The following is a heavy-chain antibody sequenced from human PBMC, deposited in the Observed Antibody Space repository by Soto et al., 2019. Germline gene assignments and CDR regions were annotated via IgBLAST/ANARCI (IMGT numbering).Heavy chain of an antibody. CDR2: IIPIFGTA. V-gene: IGHV1-69*01. D-gene: IGHD4-17*01. CDR3: ARIRPTVTTRDDAFDI. J-gene: IGHJ3*02. Sequence: QVQLVQSGAEVKKPGSSVKVSCKASGGTFSSYAISWVRQAPGQGLEWMGGIIPIFGTANYAQKFRGRVTITADESTSTAYMELSSLRSEDTAVYYCARIRPTVTTRDDAFDIWGQGTMVTVSS. CDR1: GGTFSSYA.